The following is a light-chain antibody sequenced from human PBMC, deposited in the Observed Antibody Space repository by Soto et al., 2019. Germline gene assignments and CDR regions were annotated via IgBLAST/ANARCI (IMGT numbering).Light chain of an antibody. J-gene: IGLJ1*01. Sequence: QSVLTQPPSASGTPGQRVTISCSGSSSNVGVNSVYWYQHLPGTAPKLLIYRNDQRPSGVPYRFSGSKSGTSSSLAISGLRFEDEADYYCAAWDDSLRGRLFGTGTKVTVL. V-gene: IGLV1-47*01. CDR2: RND. CDR1: SSNVGVNS. CDR3: AAWDDSLRGRL.